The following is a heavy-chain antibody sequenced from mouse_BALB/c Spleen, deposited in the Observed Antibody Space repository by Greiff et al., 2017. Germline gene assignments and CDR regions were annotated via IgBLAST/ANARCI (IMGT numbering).Heavy chain of an antibody. V-gene: IGHV8-12*01. J-gene: IGHJ3*01. CDR2: IYWDDDK. CDR1: GFSLSTSGMG. Sequence: QVQLKESGPGILQPSQTLSLTCSFSGFSLSTSGMGVSWIRQPSGKGLEWLAHIYWDDDKRYNPSLKSRLTISKDTSSNQVFLKITSVDTADTATYYCAFDYDGSWFAYWGQGTLVTVSA. D-gene: IGHD2-4*01. CDR3: AFDYDGSWFAY.